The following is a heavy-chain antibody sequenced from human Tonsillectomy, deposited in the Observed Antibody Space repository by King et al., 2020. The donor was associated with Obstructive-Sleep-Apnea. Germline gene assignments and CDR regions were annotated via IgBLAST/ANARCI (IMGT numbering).Heavy chain of an antibody. Sequence: QLVQSGGGLVQPGRSLRLSCAASGFTFDDYAMHWVRQAPGKGLEWVSGISWNSGSIGYADSVKGRFTISRDNAKNSLYLQMNSLRAEDTALYYCAKERDILTDQYYFDYWGQGTLVTVSS. J-gene: IGHJ4*02. CDR1: GFTFDDYA. CDR2: ISWNSGSI. CDR3: AKERDILTDQYYFDY. D-gene: IGHD3-9*01. V-gene: IGHV3-9*01.